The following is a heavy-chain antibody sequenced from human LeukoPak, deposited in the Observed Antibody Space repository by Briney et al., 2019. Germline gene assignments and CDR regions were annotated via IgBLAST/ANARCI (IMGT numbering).Heavy chain of an antibody. CDR2: INHSGST. CDR3: ARDPVPAAMLFDY. J-gene: IGHJ4*02. V-gene: IGHV4-34*01. CDR1: GGSFSGYY. Sequence: PSETLSLTCAVYGGSFSGYYWSWIRQPPGKGLEWIGEINHSGSTNYNPSLKSRVTISVDTSKNQFSLKLSSVTAADTAVYYCARDPVPAAMLFDYWGQGTLVTVSS. D-gene: IGHD2-2*01.